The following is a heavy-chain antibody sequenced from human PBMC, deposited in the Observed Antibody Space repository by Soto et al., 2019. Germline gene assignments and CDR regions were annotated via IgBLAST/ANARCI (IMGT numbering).Heavy chain of an antibody. CDR1: GYTFTSYD. Sequence: ASVKFSCKASGYTFTSYDINWVRQATGQGLEWMGWMNPNSGNTGYAQKFQGRVTMTRDTSISTAYMELSRLRSDDTAVYYCAREGIAARVFGYWGQGTLVTVSS. D-gene: IGHD6-6*01. J-gene: IGHJ4*02. CDR2: MNPNSGNT. CDR3: AREGIAARVFGY. V-gene: IGHV1-8*01.